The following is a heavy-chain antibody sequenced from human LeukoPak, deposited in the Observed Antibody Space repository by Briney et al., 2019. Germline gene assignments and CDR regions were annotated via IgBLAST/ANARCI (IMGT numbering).Heavy chain of an antibody. Sequence: ASVKVSCKASGYTFNTYHIHWVRQAPGQGLEWMGWVNPTSGGTTYPQKFQGGVTTTRDTSTSTVYMELSSLRSEDTAVYYCAREYTNWFDYWGQGILVTVSS. CDR1: GYTFNTYH. D-gene: IGHD1-1*01. V-gene: IGHV1-46*02. CDR3: AREYTNWFDY. CDR2: VNPTSGGT. J-gene: IGHJ5*01.